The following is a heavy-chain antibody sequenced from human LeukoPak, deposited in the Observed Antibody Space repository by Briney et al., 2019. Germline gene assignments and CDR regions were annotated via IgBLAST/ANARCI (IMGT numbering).Heavy chain of an antibody. CDR3: ASLTYYFDSSGYYPGYFQH. Sequence: PGGSLRLSCVASGFTFSDYHMSWIRQAPGKGLEWVSYISSSNSYTNYADSVKGRFYADSVKGRFTISRDNAKNSLYLQMNSLRAEDTAVYYCASLTYYFDSSGYYPGYFQHWGQGTLVTVSS. CDR2: ISSSNSYT. V-gene: IGHV3-11*03. J-gene: IGHJ1*01. CDR1: GFTFSDYH. D-gene: IGHD3-22*01.